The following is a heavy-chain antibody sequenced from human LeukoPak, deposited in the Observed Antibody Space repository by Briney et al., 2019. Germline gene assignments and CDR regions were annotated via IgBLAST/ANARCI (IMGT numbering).Heavy chain of an antibody. CDR2: IYSGGST. Sequence: PGGSLRLSCAASGFTVSSNYMSWVRQAPGKGLEWVSVIYSGGSTYYADSVTGRFTISRDNSKNTLYLQMNSLRAEDTAVYYCATSGSPYYYYGMDVWGQGTTVTVSS. CDR1: GFTVSSNY. V-gene: IGHV3-53*01. D-gene: IGHD1-26*01. J-gene: IGHJ6*02. CDR3: ATSGSPYYYYGMDV.